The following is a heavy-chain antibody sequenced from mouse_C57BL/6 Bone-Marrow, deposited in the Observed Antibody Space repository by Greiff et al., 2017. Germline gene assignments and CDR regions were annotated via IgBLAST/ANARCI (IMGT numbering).Heavy chain of an antibody. V-gene: IGHV1-66*01. CDR3: ARKLLAWFAY. Sequence: QVQLKQSGPELVKPGASVKISCKASGYSFTSYYIHWVKQRPGQGLEWIGWIYPGSGNTKYNEKFKGKATLTADTSSSTAYMQLSSLTSEDSAVYYCARKLLAWFAYWGQGTLVTVSA. CDR1: GYSFTSYY. CDR2: IYPGSGNT. J-gene: IGHJ3*01.